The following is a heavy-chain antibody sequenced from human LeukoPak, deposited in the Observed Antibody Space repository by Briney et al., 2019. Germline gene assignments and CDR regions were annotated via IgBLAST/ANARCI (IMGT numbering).Heavy chain of an antibody. CDR2: ISGSGGST. V-gene: IGHV3-23*01. Sequence: GGSLRLSCAASGFTFSSYAMSWVRQAPGKGPEWVSGISGSGGSTYYADSVKGRFTISRDNSKNTLYLQMNNLRAEDTAIYYCAKDPFVRYYDTDGYPIDFWGQGTLVTVSS. D-gene: IGHD3-22*01. J-gene: IGHJ4*02. CDR1: GFTFSSYA. CDR3: AKDPFVRYYDTDGYPIDF.